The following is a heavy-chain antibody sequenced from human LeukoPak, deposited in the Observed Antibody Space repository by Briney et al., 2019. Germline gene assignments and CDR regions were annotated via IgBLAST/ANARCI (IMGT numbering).Heavy chain of an antibody. J-gene: IGHJ4*02. Sequence: SETLSLTCTVSGGSISGYYWSWIRQPPGKGLEGIAYIYYSGNSNYNPSLKSRVTISVDTSKNQFSLRLSSVTAADTAVYYCARSQEAAAGSIYYWGQGTLVTVSS. D-gene: IGHD6-13*01. CDR2: IYYSGNS. V-gene: IGHV4-59*01. CDR3: ARSQEAAAGSIYY. CDR1: GGSISGYY.